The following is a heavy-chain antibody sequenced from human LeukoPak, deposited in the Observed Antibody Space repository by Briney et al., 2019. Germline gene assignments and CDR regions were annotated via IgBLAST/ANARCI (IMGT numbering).Heavy chain of an antibody. J-gene: IGHJ4*02. V-gene: IGHV4-59*08. Sequence: SETLSLTCTVSGGSISSYYWSWIRQPPGKGLEWIGYIYYSGSTNYNPSLKSRVTISVDTSKNLFSLKLSSVTAADTAVYFCARHGPLTHFDYWGRGTLVTVSS. CDR1: GGSISSYY. CDR2: IYYSGST. CDR3: ARHGPLTHFDY.